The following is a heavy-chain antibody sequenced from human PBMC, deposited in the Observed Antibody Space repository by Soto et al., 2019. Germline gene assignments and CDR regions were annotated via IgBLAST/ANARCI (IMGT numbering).Heavy chain of an antibody. CDR3: ARGDDAFDI. CDR2: ISGSGDRT. CDR1: GFTFSNYD. V-gene: IGHV3-23*01. J-gene: IGHJ3*02. Sequence: EVQLLESGGDLVQPGGSLRLSCAASGFTFSNYDMNWVRQAPGKGLEWVSGISGSGDRTNYADSVKGRFTISRDNSKNTLYLQMSSLRADDTAVYYCARGDDAFDIWGQGTMVTVSS.